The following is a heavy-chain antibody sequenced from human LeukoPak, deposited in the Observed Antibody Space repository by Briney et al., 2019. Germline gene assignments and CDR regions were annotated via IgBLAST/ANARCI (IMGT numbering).Heavy chain of an antibody. J-gene: IGHJ4*02. CDR2: TYYRSKLYT. CDR1: GDSVSTNTAA. D-gene: IGHD2-15*01. V-gene: IGHV6-1*01. Sequence: SQTLGLTCAISGDSVSTNTAACNWIRQSPSRGLEWLGRTYYRSKLYTDYAVSVKSRITINPDTSKNQFSLQPNSVTPEDTAVYFCARDGWPAFDYWGQGTLVTVSS. CDR3: ARDGWPAFDY.